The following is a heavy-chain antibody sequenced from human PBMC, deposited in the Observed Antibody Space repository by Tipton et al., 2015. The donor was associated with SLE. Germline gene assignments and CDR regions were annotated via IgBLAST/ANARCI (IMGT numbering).Heavy chain of an antibody. J-gene: IGHJ3*02. CDR2: IYYSGST. CDR1: GGSISSYY. CDR3: ARTYYDILTGYPQDAFDI. D-gene: IGHD3-9*01. Sequence: LRLSCTVSGGSISSYYWSWIRQPPGKGLEWIGYIYYSGSTNYNPPLKSRVTISVDTSKNQFSLKLSSVTAADTAVYYCARTYYDILTGYPQDAFDIWGQGTMVTVSS. V-gene: IGHV4-59*01.